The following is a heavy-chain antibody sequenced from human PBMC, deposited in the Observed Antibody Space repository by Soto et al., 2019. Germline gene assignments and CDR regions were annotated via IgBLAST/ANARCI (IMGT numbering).Heavy chain of an antibody. CDR3: ANLIVAAAHYYYGMDV. V-gene: IGHV3-30*18. CDR2: ISYDGSNK. D-gene: IGHD2-21*01. J-gene: IGHJ6*02. Sequence: QVQLVESGGGVVQPGRSLRLSCAASGFTFSSYGMHWVRQAPGKGLEWVAVISYDGSNKYYADSVKGRFTISRDNSKNTLYLQMNSLRAEDTAVYYCANLIVAAAHYYYGMDVWGQGTTVTVSS. CDR1: GFTFSSYG.